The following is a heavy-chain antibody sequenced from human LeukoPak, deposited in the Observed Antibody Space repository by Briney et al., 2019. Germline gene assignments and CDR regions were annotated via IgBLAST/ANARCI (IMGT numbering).Heavy chain of an antibody. Sequence: PSETLSLTCTVSGGSIRSSSYYWGWIRQPPGKGLEWIGSIYYSGSTYYNPSLKSRVTISVDTSKNQFSLKLSSVTAADTAVYYCARQDGVPCGGSCSATNKGSYYYYMDVWGKGTTVTISS. CDR3: ARQDGVPCGGSCSATNKGSYYYYMDV. CDR1: GGSIRSSSYY. D-gene: IGHD2-15*01. J-gene: IGHJ6*03. V-gene: IGHV4-39*01. CDR2: IYYSGST.